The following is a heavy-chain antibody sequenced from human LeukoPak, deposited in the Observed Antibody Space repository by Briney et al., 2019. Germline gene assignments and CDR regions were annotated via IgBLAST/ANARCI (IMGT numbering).Heavy chain of an antibody. D-gene: IGHD3-10*01. CDR2: IYYSGST. CDR1: GGSISSSSYY. Sequence: SGTLSLSCTVSGGSISSSSYYWGWLRQPPGKGLVWIGSIYYSGSTNYNPSLKSRVTISGDTSKNPFSLKLSSVTAADTAVYYCARDPSDNGSGSYYINWGQGTLVTVSS. V-gene: IGHV4-39*07. J-gene: IGHJ4*02. CDR3: ARDPSDNGSGSYYIN.